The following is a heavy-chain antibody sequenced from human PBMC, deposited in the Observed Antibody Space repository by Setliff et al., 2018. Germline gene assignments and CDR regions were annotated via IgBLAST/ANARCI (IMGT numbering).Heavy chain of an antibody. V-gene: IGHV1-69*05. J-gene: IGHJ4*02. CDR3: ARSWRAGALNHFDY. D-gene: IGHD3-3*01. CDR2: TIPIFGTT. CDR1: GGTFSTYC. Sequence: RASVKVSCKASGGTFSTYCISWVRQAPGQGLEWMGGTIPIFGTTNYAQKFQGRVTIITDESTNTAYMELSSLRSEDTAVYYCARSWRAGALNHFDYWGQGSRVTVSS.